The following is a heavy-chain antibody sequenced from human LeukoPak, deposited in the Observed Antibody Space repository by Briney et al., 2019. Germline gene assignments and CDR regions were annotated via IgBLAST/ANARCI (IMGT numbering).Heavy chain of an antibody. CDR1: GYTFNSYG. J-gene: IGHJ4*02. V-gene: IGHV1-18*04. CDR3: VRGLMREYSKDWYMHHFDD. D-gene: IGHD6-19*01. CDR2: ISIDNGNT. Sequence: ASVKVSCKASGYTFNSYGISWVRQAPGQGLEWMGWISIDNGNTNYAQKFQGRLTMSADTSTSTAYMELRSLRSDDTAVYYCVRGLMREYSKDWYMHHFDDWGQGTPVTVSP.